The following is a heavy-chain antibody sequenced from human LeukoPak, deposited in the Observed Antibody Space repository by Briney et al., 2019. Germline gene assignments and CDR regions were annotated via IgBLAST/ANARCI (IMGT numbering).Heavy chain of an antibody. J-gene: IGHJ4*02. D-gene: IGHD3-10*01. CDR1: GFTFSSYS. V-gene: IGHV3-48*04. CDR2: ISSSSSTI. Sequence: GGSLRLSCAASGFTFSSYSMNWVRQAPGKGLEWVSYISSSSSTIYYADSVKGRFTISRDNAKNSLYLQMNSLRAEDTAVYYCARALLLWFGEPPPYYFDYWGQGTLVTVSS. CDR3: ARALLLWFGEPPPYYFDY.